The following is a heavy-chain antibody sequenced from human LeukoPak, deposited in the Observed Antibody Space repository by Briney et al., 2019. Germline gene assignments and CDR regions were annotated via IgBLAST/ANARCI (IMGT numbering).Heavy chain of an antibody. J-gene: IGHJ3*02. CDR1: GFSLSTRGVG. CDR3: AHRPSTVPDGGDAFDI. Sequence: SGRTLVKPTQTLTLTCTFSGFSLSTRGVGVGWIRQPPGKALEWLALIYWDDDKRYSPSLKGRLTITEDTSKNQEVLTMTNMDPVDTATYYCAHRPSTVPDGGDAFDIWGQGTMVTVSS. CDR2: IYWDDDK. V-gene: IGHV2-5*02. D-gene: IGHD4-17*01.